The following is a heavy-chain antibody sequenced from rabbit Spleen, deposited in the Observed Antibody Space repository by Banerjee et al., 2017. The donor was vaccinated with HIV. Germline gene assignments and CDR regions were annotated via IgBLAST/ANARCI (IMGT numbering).Heavy chain of an antibody. D-gene: IGHD1-1*01. CDR1: GFSFSNKAV. V-gene: IGHV1S45*01. CDR2: INAITGKA. Sequence: DLVESGGGLVQPGESLKLSCTASGFSFSNKAVMCWVRQAPGKGLEWIACINAITGKAVYASWAKGRFTFSKTSSTTVTLQMTSLTAADTATYFCARDTSSSFSSYGMDLWGPGTLVTVS. J-gene: IGHJ6*01. CDR3: ARDTSSSFSSYGMDL.